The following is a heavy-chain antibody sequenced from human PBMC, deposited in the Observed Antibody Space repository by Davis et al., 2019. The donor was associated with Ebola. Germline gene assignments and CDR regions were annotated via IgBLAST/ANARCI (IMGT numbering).Heavy chain of an antibody. D-gene: IGHD6-13*01. Sequence: ASVKVSCKVSGYTLTELSMHWVRQAPGTGLEWMGGFDPEDGETIYAQKFQGRVTMTEDTSTDTAYMELSSLRSEDTAVYYCARSSWRHGEVDYWGQGTLVTVSS. CDR1: GYTLTELS. CDR2: FDPEDGET. J-gene: IGHJ4*02. CDR3: ARSSWRHGEVDY. V-gene: IGHV1-24*01.